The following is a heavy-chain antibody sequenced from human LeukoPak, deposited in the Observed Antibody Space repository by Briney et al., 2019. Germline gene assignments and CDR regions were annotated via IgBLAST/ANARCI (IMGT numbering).Heavy chain of an antibody. J-gene: IGHJ4*02. D-gene: IGHD2-2*01. CDR2: IYWDDDK. CDR1: GFSLSTSGVG. Sequence: SGPTLVEPTQTLTLTCTFSGFSLSTSGVGVGWIRQPPGKALEWLALIYWDDDKRYSPSLKSRLTITKDTSKNQVVLTMTNMDPVDTATYYCAHRRKLNCSSTSCYVFYWGQGTLVTVSS. V-gene: IGHV2-5*02. CDR3: AHRRKLNCSSTSCYVFY.